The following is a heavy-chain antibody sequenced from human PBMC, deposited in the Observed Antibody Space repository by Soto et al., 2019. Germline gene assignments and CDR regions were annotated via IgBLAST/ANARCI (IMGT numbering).Heavy chain of an antibody. CDR2: IYYSGST. J-gene: IGHJ5*02. D-gene: IGHD2-2*01. V-gene: IGHV4-28*01. Sequence: SETLSLTCAVSGYSISSSNWWGWIRQPPGKGLEWIGYIYYSGSTYYNPSLKSRVTMSVDTSKNQFSLKLSSVTAVGTAVYYCARYSQYQQLGGFDPWGQGTLVTVSS. CDR3: ARYSQYQQLGGFDP. CDR1: GYSISSSNW.